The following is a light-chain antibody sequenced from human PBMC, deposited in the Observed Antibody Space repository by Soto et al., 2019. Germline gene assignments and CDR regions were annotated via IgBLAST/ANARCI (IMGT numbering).Light chain of an antibody. CDR2: GAC. Sequence: EIVLTQSPGTVSLSPGERATRSSRPSQSVYNNYIAWYQQTPDRAPRVLIYGACTRPTGTPVSFTSSGPGTDFTFTISSLEPEDSAVYCCQQYGNSVTFGGGTKVDIK. J-gene: IGKJ4*01. CDR1: QSVYNNY. V-gene: IGKV3-20*01. CDR3: QQYGNSVT.